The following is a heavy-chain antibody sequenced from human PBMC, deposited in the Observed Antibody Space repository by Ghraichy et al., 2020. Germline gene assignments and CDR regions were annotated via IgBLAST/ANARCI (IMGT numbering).Heavy chain of an antibody. J-gene: IGHJ4*02. D-gene: IGHD3-10*01. CDR1: GFTFGDFS. V-gene: IGHV3-49*04. Sequence: SLRLSCTASGFTFGDFSMSWVRQAPGKGLEWVGLIKSRTYSGTTEYAASVRGRFTLSRDDSKNIAYLQMDSLQTDDTAVYYCSTVSNSGTYNNRLWYFDYWGQGTLVTVSS. CDR3: STVSNSGTYNNRLWYFDY. CDR2: IKSRTYSGTT.